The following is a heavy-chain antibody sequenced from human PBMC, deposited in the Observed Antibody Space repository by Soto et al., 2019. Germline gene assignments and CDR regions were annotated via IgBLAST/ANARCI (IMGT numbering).Heavy chain of an antibody. V-gene: IGHV4-31*02. CDR3: ARDGPLLGHDA. CDR1: GDSMTSGGYY. D-gene: IGHD2-21*01. CDR2: IYHSGST. Sequence: SETLSLTCTVSGDSMTSGGYYWSWIRQVPDRGLEWIGYIYHSGSTYYNPSLKSRVTISVDTSKNQFSLKMHSVTAADTAVYYCARDGPLLGHDAWGQGTLVTVSS. J-gene: IGHJ5*02.